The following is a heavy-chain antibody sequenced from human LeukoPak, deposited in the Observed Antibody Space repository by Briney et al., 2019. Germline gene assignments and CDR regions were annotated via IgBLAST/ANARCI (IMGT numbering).Heavy chain of an antibody. J-gene: IGHJ4*02. CDR2: IRSKANSYAT. CDR1: GFTFSGSA. Sequence: PGGSLRLSCAASGFTFSGSAMHWVRQASGKGLEWVGRIRSKANSYATAYAASVKGRFTISRDDSKNTAYLQMNSLKTEDTAVYYCTSRRFGPGYYFDYWGQGTLVTVPS. V-gene: IGHV3-73*01. CDR3: TSRRFGPGYYFDY. D-gene: IGHD3-10*01.